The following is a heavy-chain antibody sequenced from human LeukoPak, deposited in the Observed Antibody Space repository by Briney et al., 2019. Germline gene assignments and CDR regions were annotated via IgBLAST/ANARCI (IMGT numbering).Heavy chain of an antibody. CDR1: GGSISSYY. CDR3: ASFDSSGYYFLY. V-gene: IGHV4-59*01. J-gene: IGHJ4*02. CDR2: IYYSGST. Sequence: SETLSLTCTVSGGSISSYYWSWIRQPPGKGLEWIGYIYYSGSTNYNPSLKSRVTISVDTSKNQFSLKLSSVTAADTAVYYCASFDSSGYYFLYWGQGTLVTVSS. D-gene: IGHD3-22*01.